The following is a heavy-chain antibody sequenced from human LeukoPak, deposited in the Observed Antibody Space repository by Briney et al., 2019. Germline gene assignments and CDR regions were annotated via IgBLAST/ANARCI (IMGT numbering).Heavy chain of an antibody. V-gene: IGHV1-46*01. J-gene: IGHJ5*02. CDR1: GYTFTSYY. CDR2: INPSGGST. D-gene: IGHD3-3*01. CDR3: ARGQKRITIFGVVETKKNWFDP. Sequence: PVASVKVSCKASGYTFTSYYMHWVRQAPGQGLEWMGIINPSGGSTSYAQKFQGRVTMTRDTSTSTVYMELSSLRSEDTAVYYCARGQKRITIFGVVETKKNWFDPWGQGTLVTVSS.